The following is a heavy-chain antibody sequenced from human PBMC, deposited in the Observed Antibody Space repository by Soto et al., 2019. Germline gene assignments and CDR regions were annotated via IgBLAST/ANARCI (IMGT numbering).Heavy chain of an antibody. CDR1: GFTFSSYA. CDR2: ISGSGGST. V-gene: IGHV3-23*01. Sequence: GGSLRLSCAASGFTFSSYAMSWVRQAPGKGLEWVSAISGSGGSTYYADSVKGRVTISRDNAKNSLYLQMNSLRAEDTAVYYCARERKLADYWGQGTLVTVSS. D-gene: IGHD6-6*01. J-gene: IGHJ4*02. CDR3: ARERKLADY.